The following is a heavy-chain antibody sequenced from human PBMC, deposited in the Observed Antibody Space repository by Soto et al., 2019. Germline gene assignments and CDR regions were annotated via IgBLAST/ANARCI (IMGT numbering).Heavy chain of an antibody. CDR2: VNQDGSVK. CDR1: GFIFSKYW. Sequence: GGSLRLSCVASGFIFSKYWMRWVRQAPGQGVEWVANVNQDGSVKYYVDSVTGRSTIYRDNAENSLFLRMNSLRVEVTAVYYCGRSIAAAESAWGQGTLVTASS. V-gene: IGHV3-7*01. D-gene: IGHD6-13*01. J-gene: IGHJ1*01. CDR3: GRSIAAAESA.